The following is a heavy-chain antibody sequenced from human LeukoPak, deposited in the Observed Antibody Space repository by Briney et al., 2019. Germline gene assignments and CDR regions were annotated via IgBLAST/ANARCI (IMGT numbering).Heavy chain of an antibody. CDR2: VSSSGATT. J-gene: IGHJ4*02. CDR1: GFMFNTYE. CDR3: AKHITGTWPFDY. D-gene: IGHD1-14*01. V-gene: IGHV3-23*01. Sequence: GGSLRLSCAASGFMFNTYEMNWVRQAPGKGLEWVSTVSSSGATTYYADSVRGRFTFSRDNSKNTLYLQMSSLRAEDTAVYYCAKHITGTWPFDYWGQGTLVTVSS.